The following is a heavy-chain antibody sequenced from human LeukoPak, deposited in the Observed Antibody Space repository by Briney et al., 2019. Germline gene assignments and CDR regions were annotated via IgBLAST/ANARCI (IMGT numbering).Heavy chain of an antibody. CDR1: GGSISSGSYY. V-gene: IGHV4-61*02. J-gene: IGHJ5*02. Sequence: SETLSLTCTVSGGSISSGSYYWSWIRQPAGKGLEWIGRIYTSGSTNYNPSLKSRVTISVDTSKNQFSLKLSSVTAADTAIYYCARGGYYGSGNDFRFDPWGQGTLVTVSS. CDR2: IYTSGST. CDR3: ARGGYYGSGNDFRFDP. D-gene: IGHD3-10*01.